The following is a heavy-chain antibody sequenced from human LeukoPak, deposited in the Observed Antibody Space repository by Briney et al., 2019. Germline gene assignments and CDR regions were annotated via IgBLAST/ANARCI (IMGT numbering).Heavy chain of an antibody. D-gene: IGHD3-10*01. CDR2: ISSSSNTI. Sequence: GGSLRLSCAASGFTFSSYSMNWVRQAPGKGLEWVSYISSSSNTIYYADSVKGRFTISRDNAKNSLYLQMNSLRAEGTAVFYCARSYYGSGSYHFDYWGQGTLVTVSS. J-gene: IGHJ4*02. CDR1: GFTFSSYS. CDR3: ARSYYGSGSYHFDY. V-gene: IGHV3-48*04.